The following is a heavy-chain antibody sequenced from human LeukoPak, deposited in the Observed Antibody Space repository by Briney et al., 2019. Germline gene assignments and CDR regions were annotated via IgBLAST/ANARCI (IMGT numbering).Heavy chain of an antibody. D-gene: IGHD3-16*02. Sequence: SETLSLTCPVSGGSISSYYWSWIRQPPGKGLEWIAYIYYSGSTNYNPSLKSRVTISVDTSKNQFSLKLSSVTAADTAVYYCARAGYYDYVWGSYRTPYFDYWGQGTLVTVSS. CDR1: GGSISSYY. V-gene: IGHV4-59*12. CDR2: IYYSGST. J-gene: IGHJ4*02. CDR3: ARAGYYDYVWGSYRTPYFDY.